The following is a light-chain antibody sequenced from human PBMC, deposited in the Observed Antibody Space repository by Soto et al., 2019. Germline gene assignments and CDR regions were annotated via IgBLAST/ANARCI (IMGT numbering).Light chain of an antibody. CDR1: QSVSSTY. CDR2: DAS. V-gene: IGKV3-11*01. CDR3: QQRLNWPPG. J-gene: IGKJ1*01. Sequence: IVFTQSPSTVSLSPGDRATLSCRASQSVSSTYLAWYQQKPGQAPRLLIYDASNRATGVPARFSGSRSGTDFTLTISDLEPADFGLYYCQQRLNWPPGFGQGTKVDIK.